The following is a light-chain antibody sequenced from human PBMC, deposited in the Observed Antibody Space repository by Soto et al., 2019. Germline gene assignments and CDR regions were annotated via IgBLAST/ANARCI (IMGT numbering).Light chain of an antibody. CDR1: STDVGAYNY. J-gene: IGLJ1*01. CDR3: NSYTTMNTYV. V-gene: IGLV2-14*01. Sequence: QAVVTQPASVSGSPGQSITISCTGSSTDVGAYNYVSWYQQYPGQAPNLLIYEVSRRPSGFSHRFSGSKSVNTASLTISGLQAEDEAHYYCNSYTTMNTYVFGTGTKLTVL. CDR2: EVS.